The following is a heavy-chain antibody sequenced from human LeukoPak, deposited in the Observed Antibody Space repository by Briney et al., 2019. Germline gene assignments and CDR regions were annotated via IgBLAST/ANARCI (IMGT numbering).Heavy chain of an antibody. V-gene: IGHV3-30*04. CDR3: ARGAHDLPYYYYGMDV. CDR2: ISYDGSNK. J-gene: IGHJ6*02. CDR1: GFTFSSYA. D-gene: IGHD2-21*02. Sequence: GGSLRLSCAASGFTFSSYAMHWVRQAPGKGLEWVAVISYDGSNKYYADSVKARFTISRDNSKNTLYLQMNSLRAEDTAVYYCARGAHDLPYYYYGMDVWGQGTTVTVSS.